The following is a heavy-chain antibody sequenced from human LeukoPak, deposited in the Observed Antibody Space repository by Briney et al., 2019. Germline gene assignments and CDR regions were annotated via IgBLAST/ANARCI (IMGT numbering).Heavy chain of an antibody. D-gene: IGHD5/OR15-5a*01. J-gene: IGHJ5*02. CDR1: GLTFSGSW. Sequence: LAGGSLRLSCAASGLTFSGSWMTWVRQPPGKGLEWVGNILPDGSYKHYVDSVKGRFTISRDNAKNSLYLQMNSLREEDTAVYYCTRESTEDRPGSWGQGTLVTVSS. V-gene: IGHV3-7*01. CDR3: TRESTEDRPGS. CDR2: ILPDGSYK.